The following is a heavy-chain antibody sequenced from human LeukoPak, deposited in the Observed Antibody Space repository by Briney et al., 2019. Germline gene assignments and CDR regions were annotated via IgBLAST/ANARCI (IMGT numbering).Heavy chain of an antibody. V-gene: IGHV1-46*01. J-gene: IGHJ5*02. D-gene: IGHD3-10*01. Sequence: EASVKVSCKASGYTFTSYYMHWVRQAPGQGPEWMGIINPSDGNTTYAQKFQGRVTMTRDTSTSTVYMEMSSLRSEDTAVYYCARGRGEGRGISMVRGVRAPSYNWFDPWGHGTLVTVSS. CDR1: GYTFTSYY. CDR2: INPSDGNT. CDR3: ARGRGEGRGISMVRGVRAPSYNWFDP.